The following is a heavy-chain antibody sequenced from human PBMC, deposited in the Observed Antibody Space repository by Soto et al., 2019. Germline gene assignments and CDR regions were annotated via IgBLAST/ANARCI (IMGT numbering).Heavy chain of an antibody. CDR3: ATIAARPD. CDR1: GFTVSSKH. CDR2: IYSGGST. Sequence: EVQLVESGGGLIHPGGSLRLSCAASGFTVSSKHMTWVRQAPGKGLEWVAVIYSGGSTYYADSVKGRFTISRDNAKNTLYLQMNSLRAEATAVYYCATIAARPDWGQGTLVTVSS. J-gene: IGHJ4*02. D-gene: IGHD6-6*01. V-gene: IGHV3-53*01.